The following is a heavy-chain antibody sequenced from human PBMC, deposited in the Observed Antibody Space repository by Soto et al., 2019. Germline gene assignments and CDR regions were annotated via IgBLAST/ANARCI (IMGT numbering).Heavy chain of an antibody. V-gene: IGHV4-30-4*01. CDR3: ARGLSGDKVDS. D-gene: IGHD1-1*01. CDR1: GGSISSGDYY. Sequence: QVQLQESGPGLVKPSQTLSLTCTIAGGSISSGDYYWSWIRQPPGKGLEWIGHIYDSGSTYNNPCLNGGVTISIDPSENQFPLTLRSVTAADTAVYYCARGLSGDKVDSWGQGTLVTVSS. CDR2: IYDSGST. J-gene: IGHJ4*02.